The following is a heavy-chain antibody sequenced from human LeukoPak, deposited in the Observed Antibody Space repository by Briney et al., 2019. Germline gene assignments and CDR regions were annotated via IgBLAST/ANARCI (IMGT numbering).Heavy chain of an antibody. CDR3: ARGQQWLVLLDY. V-gene: IGHV4-4*02. J-gene: IGHJ4*02. Sequence: SGTLSLTCAVSGGSISSNNWWSWVRQPPGKGLEWIGEIYHSGSANYNPPLKSRVTISVDKSKNQFSLKLSSVTAADTAVYYCARGQQWLVLLDYWGQGTLVTVSS. D-gene: IGHD6-19*01. CDR2: IYHSGSA. CDR1: GGSISSNNW.